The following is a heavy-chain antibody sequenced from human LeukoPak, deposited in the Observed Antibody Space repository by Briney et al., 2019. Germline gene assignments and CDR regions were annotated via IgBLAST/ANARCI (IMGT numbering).Heavy chain of an antibody. V-gene: IGHV3-30-3*01. J-gene: IGHJ6*02. CDR3: ARDSPHQLLYQRRGWTYYYYYGMDV. Sequence: GGSLRLSCAASGFTLSSYAMSWVRQAPGKGLEWVAVISYDGSNKYYADSVKGRFTISRDNSKNTLYLQMNSLRSEDTAVYYCARDSPHQLLYQRRGWTYYYYYGMDVWGQGTTVTVSS. CDR2: ISYDGSNK. CDR1: GFTLSSYA. D-gene: IGHD2-2*02.